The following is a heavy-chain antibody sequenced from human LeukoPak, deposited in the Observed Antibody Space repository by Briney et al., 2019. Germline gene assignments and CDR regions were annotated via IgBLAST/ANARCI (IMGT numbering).Heavy chain of an antibody. CDR2: VYSGNDGT. CDR3: TKRSPGYYDY. Sequence: GGSLRLSCAASGFTFSSYAMNWVRQAPGKGLEWVSVVYSGNDGTNYADSVRGRFTISRDDSKNMVYLQMNNLRLEDAAVYYCTKRSPGYYDYWGQGTLVTVSS. V-gene: IGHV3-23*03. CDR1: GFTFSSYA. D-gene: IGHD3-10*01. J-gene: IGHJ4*02.